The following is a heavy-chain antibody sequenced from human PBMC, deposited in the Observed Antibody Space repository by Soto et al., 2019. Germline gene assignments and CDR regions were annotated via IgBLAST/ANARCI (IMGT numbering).Heavy chain of an antibody. CDR3: ASPNAGYCSGGSCYALDY. CDR2: IYYSGST. CDR1: GGSISSGDYY. V-gene: IGHV4-30-4*01. J-gene: IGHJ4*02. D-gene: IGHD2-15*01. Sequence: PSETLSLTCTVSGGSISSGDYYWSWIRQPPGKGLEWIGYIYYSGSTYYNPSLKSRVTISVDTSKNQFSLKLSSVTAADTAVYYCASPNAGYCSGGSCYALDYWGQGTPVTVSS.